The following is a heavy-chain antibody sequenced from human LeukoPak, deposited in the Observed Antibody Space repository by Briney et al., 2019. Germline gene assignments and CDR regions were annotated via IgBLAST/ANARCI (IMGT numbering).Heavy chain of an antibody. V-gene: IGHV3-23*01. Sequence: PGGSLRLSCAASGFTFSSYAMSWVRQSPGKGLGWVSAISGSGGSTYYADSVKGRFTISRDNSKNTLYLQMNSLRAEDTAVYYCAKEYGYTYGEFDYWGQGTLVTVSS. CDR1: GFTFSSYA. CDR3: AKEYGYTYGEFDY. CDR2: ISGSGGST. J-gene: IGHJ4*02. D-gene: IGHD5-18*01.